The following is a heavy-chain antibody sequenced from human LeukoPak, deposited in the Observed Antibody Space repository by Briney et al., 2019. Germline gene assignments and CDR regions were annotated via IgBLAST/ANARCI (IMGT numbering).Heavy chain of an antibody. CDR3: ARDFSDAAGYSYGIDY. V-gene: IGHV3-48*02. CDR2: ISSSSNLI. J-gene: IGHJ4*01. Sequence: GGSLSLSCAASGFTFSTYSMNWVRQAPGKGLEWVSYISSSSNLIYYADSVKGRFTISRDNAKKSLYLQMNSLRDDDTAVYHCARDFSDAAGYSYGIDYWGQGTLVTVSS. D-gene: IGHD5-18*01. CDR1: GFTFSTYS.